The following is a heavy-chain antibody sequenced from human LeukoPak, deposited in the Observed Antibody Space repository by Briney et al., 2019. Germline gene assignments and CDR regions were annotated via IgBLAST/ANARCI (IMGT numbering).Heavy chain of an antibody. D-gene: IGHD3-16*01. CDR3: ARGLAGGMSGIHDY. CDR1: GYTFTSYA. J-gene: IGHJ4*02. CDR2: INAGNGNT. V-gene: IGHV1-3*01. Sequence: ASVKVSCKASGYTFTSYAMHWVRQAPGQRLEWVGWINAGNGNTKYSQKFQGRVTIIRDTSASTAYMELSSLRSEDTAVYYCARGLAGGMSGIHDYWGQGTLVTVSS.